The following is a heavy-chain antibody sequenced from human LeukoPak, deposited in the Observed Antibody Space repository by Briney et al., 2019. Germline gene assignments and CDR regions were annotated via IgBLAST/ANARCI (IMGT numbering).Heavy chain of an antibody. V-gene: IGHV4-59*01. CDR1: GGSISSYY. CDR2: IYYSGST. D-gene: IGHD4-17*01. J-gene: IGHJ4*02. Sequence: SETLSLTCTISGGSISSYYWSWIRQPPRKGLEWIGYIYYSGSTNYNPSLKSRVTISVDTSKNQFSLKLSSVTAADTAVYYCARGGSMTTVTTLDYWGQGTLVTVSS. CDR3: ARGGSMTTVTTLDY.